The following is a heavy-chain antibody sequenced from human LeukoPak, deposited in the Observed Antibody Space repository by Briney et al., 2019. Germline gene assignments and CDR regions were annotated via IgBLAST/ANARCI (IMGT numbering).Heavy chain of an antibody. CDR1: GFTFGSYV. Sequence: GGSLRLSCAASGFTFGSYVMGWVRQAPGRGLEWVSGISAGGGSTYYADSVKGRFTISRDNSKNTDNSKNTLYLQMNSLRADDTAIYYCAKGRGSSWYEFDYWGRGTLVTVSS. D-gene: IGHD6-13*01. J-gene: IGHJ4*02. V-gene: IGHV3-23*01. CDR2: ISAGGGST. CDR3: AKGRGSSWYEFDY.